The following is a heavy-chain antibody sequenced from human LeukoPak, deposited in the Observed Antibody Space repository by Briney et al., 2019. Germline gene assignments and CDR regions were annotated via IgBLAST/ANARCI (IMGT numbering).Heavy chain of an antibody. J-gene: IGHJ6*02. CDR1: GGSISSGDYY. V-gene: IGHV4-30-4*01. CDR3: ARDFRDGSGQGYYYYGMDV. Sequence: PSETLSLTCTVSGGSISSGDYYWSWIRQPPGKGLEWIGYIYYSGSTYYNPSLKSRVTISVDTSKNQFSLKLSSVTAADTAVYYCARDFRDGSGQGYYYYGMDVWGQGTTVTVS. D-gene: IGHD3-22*01. CDR2: IYYSGST.